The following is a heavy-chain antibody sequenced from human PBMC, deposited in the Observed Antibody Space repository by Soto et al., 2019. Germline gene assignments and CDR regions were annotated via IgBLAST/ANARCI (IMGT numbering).Heavy chain of an antibody. CDR2: IHYRGST. D-gene: IGHD5-12*01. CDR1: GASVSSGTHF. CDR3: ARGLRPYSSTTTCHPADVV. J-gene: IGHJ6*02. Sequence: QVQLQESGPGLVKPSETLSLTCTVSGASVSSGTHFWSWIRQPPGKVLEWIGNIHYRGSTSYTPSPRARVAISLDMTKIHVPRRSTSVTPAPTAVYLCARGLRPYSSTTTCHPADVVWGQGTTVNVSS. V-gene: IGHV4-61*03.